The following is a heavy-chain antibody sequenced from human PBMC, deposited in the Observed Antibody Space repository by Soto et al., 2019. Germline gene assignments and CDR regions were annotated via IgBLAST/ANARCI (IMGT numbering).Heavy chain of an antibody. D-gene: IGHD2-15*01. Sequence: QVQLVESGGGVVQPGRSLRLSCAASEFPFSNYGMHWVRQAPGKGLEWVAHISYDGSNKHYADSVKGRFTISRDNSKNMLFLQTRSLRTEDAAVYYCAGGQSSFAYCGEGTRVSFSS. CDR1: EFPFSNYG. CDR2: ISYDGSNK. V-gene: IGHV3-30*03. J-gene: IGHJ4*02. CDR3: AGGQSSFAY.